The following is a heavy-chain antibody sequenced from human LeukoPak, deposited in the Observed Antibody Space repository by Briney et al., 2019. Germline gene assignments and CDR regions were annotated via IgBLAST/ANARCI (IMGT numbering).Heavy chain of an antibody. CDR2: IYYGGST. J-gene: IGHJ4*02. CDR1: GGSISSSTYY. Sequence: SETLSLTCTVSGGSISSSTYYWGWIRQPPGKGLEWIGSIYYGGSTYYNPSFKSRVTISVDTSKNQFSLKLSSVTAADTAMYYCARVSGSYYSDYWGRGTLVTVSS. CDR3: ARVSGSYYSDY. D-gene: IGHD1-26*01. V-gene: IGHV4-39*07.